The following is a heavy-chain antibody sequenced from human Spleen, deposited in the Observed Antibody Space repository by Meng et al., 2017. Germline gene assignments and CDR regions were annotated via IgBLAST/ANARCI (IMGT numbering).Heavy chain of an antibody. J-gene: IGHJ4*02. CDR2: INHSGGT. CDR3: ARGLLLAALRN. Sequence: VQLQQWGAGLLKPSETLSLTCAVYGGSFSGYYWSLIRQPPGKGLELIGEINHSGGTNYNPSLKSRVTISVDMSKNQFSLKLSSVTAADTAVYYCARGLLLAALRNWGQGTLVTVSS. CDR1: GGSFSGYY. V-gene: IGHV4-34*01. D-gene: IGHD6-6*01.